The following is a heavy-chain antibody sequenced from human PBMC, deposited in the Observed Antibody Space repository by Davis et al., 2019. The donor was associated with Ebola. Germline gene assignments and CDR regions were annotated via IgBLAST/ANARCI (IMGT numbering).Heavy chain of an antibody. CDR3: ARWSSLDY. Sequence: SLKISCTASGITIDDYAIHWVRQAPGKGLEWVSGITWNSGRIGYADTVGGRFIATRDNAKNTLYLQMNSLRAEDTAVYYCARWSSLDYWGQGTLVTVSS. CDR2: ITWNSGRI. D-gene: IGHD2-21*01. J-gene: IGHJ4*02. CDR1: GITIDDYA. V-gene: IGHV3-9*01.